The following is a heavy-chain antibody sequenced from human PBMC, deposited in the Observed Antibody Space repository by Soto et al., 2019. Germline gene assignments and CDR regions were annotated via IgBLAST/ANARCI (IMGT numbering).Heavy chain of an antibody. Sequence: LRLSCAASGFTFGNYWMSWVRQAPGKGPEWVANIKQDGSERNYVDSVKGRFTISRDNAENSLYLQMNSLRVEDTGVYYCASARHIGPWGQGTLVTVSS. CDR2: IKQDGSER. D-gene: IGHD2-21*01. CDR1: GFTFGNYW. CDR3: ASARHIGP. J-gene: IGHJ5*02. V-gene: IGHV3-7*01.